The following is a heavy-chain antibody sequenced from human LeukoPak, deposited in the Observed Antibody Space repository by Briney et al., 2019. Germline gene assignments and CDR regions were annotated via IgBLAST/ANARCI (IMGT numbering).Heavy chain of an antibody. V-gene: IGHV4-39*01. J-gene: IGHJ5*02. CDR3: ARRDIVVVQAAISGGHWFDP. Sequence: SETLSLTCTVSGGSISSSSYYWGWIRQPPGKGLEWIGSIYYSGSTYYNPSLKSRVTISVDTSKNQFSLKLSSVTAADTAVYYCARRDIVVVQAAISGGHWFDPWGQGTLVTVSS. CDR1: GGSISSSSYY. CDR2: IYYSGST. D-gene: IGHD2-2*01.